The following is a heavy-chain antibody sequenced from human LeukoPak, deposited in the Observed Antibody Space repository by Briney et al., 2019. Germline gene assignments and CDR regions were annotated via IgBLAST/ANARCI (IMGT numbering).Heavy chain of an antibody. CDR2: MNPNSGNT. J-gene: IGHJ4*02. D-gene: IGHD2-15*01. V-gene: IGHV1-8*02. Sequence: GASVKVSCKASGYTFTSYDINWVRQATGQGLEWMGWMNPNSGNTGYAQKFQGRVTTTTDTSTSTAYMELRSLRSDDTAVYYCARDVRGPYCSGGSCYPGNYWGQGTLVTVSS. CDR1: GYTFTSYD. CDR3: ARDVRGPYCSGGSCYPGNY.